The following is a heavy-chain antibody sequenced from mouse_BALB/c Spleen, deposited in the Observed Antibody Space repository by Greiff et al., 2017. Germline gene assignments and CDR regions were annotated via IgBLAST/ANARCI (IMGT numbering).Heavy chain of an antibody. CDR3: ARRGVVATYYFDY. CDR1: GFNIKDYY. Sequence: EVQLQQSGAELVRPGALVKLSCKASGFNIKDYYMHWVKQRPEQGLEWIGWIDPENGNTIYDPKFQGKASITADTSSNTAYLQLSSLTSEDTAVYYCARRGVVATYYFDYWGQGTTLTVSS. V-gene: IGHV14-1*02. D-gene: IGHD1-1*01. CDR2: IDPENGNT. J-gene: IGHJ2*01.